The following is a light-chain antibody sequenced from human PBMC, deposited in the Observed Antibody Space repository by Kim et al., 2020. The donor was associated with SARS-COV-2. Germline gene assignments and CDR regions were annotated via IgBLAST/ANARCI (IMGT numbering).Light chain of an antibody. CDR1: TGGVTSGHF. V-gene: IGLV7-46*01. J-gene: IGLJ3*02. CDR2: DTN. CDR3: FLSYSGARV. Sequence: PEGPAHLARASVTGGVTSGHFPYGLQQRPGQAPRTMIYDTNNGHSWAPARFSGSLLGGKAVLTLSGAQPEDEADYYCFLSYSGARVFGGGTQLTVL.